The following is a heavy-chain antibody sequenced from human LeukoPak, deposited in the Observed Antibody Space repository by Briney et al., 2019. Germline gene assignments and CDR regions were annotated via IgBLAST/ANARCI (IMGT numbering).Heavy chain of an antibody. CDR2: VMSGRGST. CDR1: GFSVSDYS. D-gene: IGHD3-16*01. CDR3: TRERRGSYVAFES. Sequence: GGSLRLSCAASGFSVSDYSISWIRQSPGKGPEWISYVMSGRGSTNYADSVKGRFTISRDNAKNSVALQLDGLRADDTAVYFCTRERRGSYVAFESWGQGTLVTVSS. V-gene: IGHV3-11*05. J-gene: IGHJ4*02.